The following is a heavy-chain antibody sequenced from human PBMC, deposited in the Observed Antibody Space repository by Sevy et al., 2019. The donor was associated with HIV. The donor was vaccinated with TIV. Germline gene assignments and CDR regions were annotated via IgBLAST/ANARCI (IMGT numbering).Heavy chain of an antibody. D-gene: IGHD2-8*01. CDR2: FSFGCGRI. V-gene: IGHV3-23*01. J-gene: IGHJ4*02. CDR1: GFTFAKYS. Sequence: GGSLRLSCAASGFTFAKYSMSWVRQAPGKGLEWVSTFSFGCGRINYADSVKVRFTISRDDSKNTLFLQMNSLRAEATATYFCAREGCTQPHDYWGQGTLVTVSS. CDR3: AREGCTQPHDY.